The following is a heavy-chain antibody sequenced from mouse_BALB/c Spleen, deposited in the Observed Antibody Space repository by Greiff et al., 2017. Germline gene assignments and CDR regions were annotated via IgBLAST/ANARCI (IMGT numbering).Heavy chain of an antibody. CDR3: ARRGITGAMDY. J-gene: IGHJ4*01. V-gene: IGHV5-12-2*01. Sequence: EVQLVESGGGLVQPGGSLKLSFAASGFTFSSYTMSWVRQTPEKRLEWVAYISNGGGSTYYPDTVKGRFTISRDNAKNTLYLQMSSLKSEDTAMYYCARRGITGAMDYGGQGTSVTVSS. D-gene: IGHD2-4*01. CDR2: ISNGGGST. CDR1: GFTFSSYT.